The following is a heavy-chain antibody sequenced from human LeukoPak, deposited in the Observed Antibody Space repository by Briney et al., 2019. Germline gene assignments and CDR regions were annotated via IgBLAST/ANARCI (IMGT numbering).Heavy chain of an antibody. CDR1: GGTFSSYA. Sequence: GASVKVSCKASGGTFSSYAISCVRQAPGQGLEWMGGIIPIFGTANYAQKFQGRVTITADESTSTAYMELSSLRSEDTAVYYCARDGDYSNPNWFDPWGQGTLVTVSS. CDR2: IIPIFGTA. J-gene: IGHJ5*02. CDR3: ARDGDYSNPNWFDP. V-gene: IGHV1-69*13. D-gene: IGHD4-11*01.